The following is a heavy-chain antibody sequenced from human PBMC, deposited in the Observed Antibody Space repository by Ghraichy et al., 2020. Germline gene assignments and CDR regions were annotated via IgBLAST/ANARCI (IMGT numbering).Heavy chain of an antibody. CDR3: ARVGLDDFWSGYYTYYYYYYMDV. Sequence: SETLSLTCTVSGGSISSYYWSWIRQPPGKGLEWIGYIYYSGSTNYNPSLKSRVTISVDTSKNQFSLKLSSVTAADTAVYYCARVGLDDFWSGYYTYYYYYYMDVWGKGTTVTVSS. J-gene: IGHJ6*03. CDR2: IYYSGST. D-gene: IGHD3-3*01. CDR1: GGSISSYY. V-gene: IGHV4-59*01.